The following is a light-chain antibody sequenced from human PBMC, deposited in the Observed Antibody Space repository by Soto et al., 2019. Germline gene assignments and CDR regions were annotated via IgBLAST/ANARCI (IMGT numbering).Light chain of an antibody. CDR3: SSYTSSSTVV. Sequence: HSVLTQPASVSGSPGQSITISCTGTSSDVGGYNYVSWYQHHPGKAPKVMIYEVTNRPSGVSNRFSGSKSGNTASLTISGLQAEDEADYYCSSYTSSSTVVFGGGTQLTVL. CDR1: SSDVGGYNY. V-gene: IGLV2-14*01. J-gene: IGLJ7*01. CDR2: EVT.